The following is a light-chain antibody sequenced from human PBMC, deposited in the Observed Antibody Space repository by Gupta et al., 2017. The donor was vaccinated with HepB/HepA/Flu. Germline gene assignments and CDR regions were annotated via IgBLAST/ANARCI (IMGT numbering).Light chain of an antibody. CDR1: QNIITY. CDR2: ATM. Sequence: NQMTQAPASLSASVGDRVTISCRASQNIITYLYWYQHKVGQAPDLLIYATMYLQSGVPPRFSGFGTGTEFTLTISGLQPEDFATYYCRQSYSVPHTFGQGTRVEI. J-gene: IGKJ2*01. CDR3: RQSYSVPHT. V-gene: IGKV1-39*01.